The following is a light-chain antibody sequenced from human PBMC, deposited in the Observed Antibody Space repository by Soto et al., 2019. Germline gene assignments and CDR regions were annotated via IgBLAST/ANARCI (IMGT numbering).Light chain of an antibody. CDR1: QSVSSN. J-gene: IGKJ4*01. CDR3: LQYYHWTS. Sequence: DIMVTQSPATLSVSPGERATLSCRASQSVSSNLAWYQQKPGQAPRLLIYGVSTRATGIPARFSGSGSGTEFTLTISSLQSEDFAVYSCLQYYHWTSFGGGTKVEIK. CDR2: GVS. V-gene: IGKV3-15*01.